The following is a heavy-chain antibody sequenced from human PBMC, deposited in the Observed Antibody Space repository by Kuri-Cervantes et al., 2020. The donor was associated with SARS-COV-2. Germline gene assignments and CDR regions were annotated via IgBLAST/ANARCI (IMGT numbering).Heavy chain of an antibody. V-gene: IGHV1-8*01. CDR1: GYTFTSYD. CDR2: MNSYSGKT. Sequence: ASVKVSCKASGYTFTSYDINWVRQATGQGLEWMGWMNSYSGKTGYAEKFQGRVTMTRNTSITTSYMELSSLTSEDTAIYYCARGRLIADYGDYGDFDFWGLGTLVTVSS. CDR3: ARGRLIADYGDYGDFDF. J-gene: IGHJ4*02. D-gene: IGHD4-17*01.